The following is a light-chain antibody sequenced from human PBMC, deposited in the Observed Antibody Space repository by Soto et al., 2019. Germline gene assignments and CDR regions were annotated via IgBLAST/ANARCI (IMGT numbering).Light chain of an antibody. CDR3: QQYAVSPIT. J-gene: IGKJ5*01. CDR2: DAS. CDR1: QSVSSN. Sequence: IVMTQSRATRSFSPGERATLSCRASQSVSSNLAWYQQKPGQAPRLLIYDASTRATGIPARFSGSGSGTEFTLTISSLEPEDFAVFYCQQYAVSPITFGQGTRLEIK. V-gene: IGKV3-15*01.